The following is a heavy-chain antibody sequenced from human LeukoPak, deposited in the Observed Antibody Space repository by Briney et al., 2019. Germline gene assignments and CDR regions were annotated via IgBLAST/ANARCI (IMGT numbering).Heavy chain of an antibody. CDR1: GFTFSTYS. CDR2: ISSSSSTI. J-gene: IGHJ4*02. Sequence: GGSLRLSCAASGFTFSTYSMNWVRQAPGKGLEWVSYISSSSSTIYYADSVKGRFTISRDNAKNSLYLQMNSLRAEDTAVYYCARRPPAGGYVRFDYWGQGTLVTVSS. V-gene: IGHV3-48*01. CDR3: ARRPPAGGYVRFDY. D-gene: IGHD5-12*01.